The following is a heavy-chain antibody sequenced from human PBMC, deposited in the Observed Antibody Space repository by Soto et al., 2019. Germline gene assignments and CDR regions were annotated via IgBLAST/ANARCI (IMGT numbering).Heavy chain of an antibody. Sequence: GGALRLSCAASGFTFSSYAMSWVRQAPGKGLEWVSAISGSGGSTYYADSVKGRFTISRDNSKNTLYLQMNSLRAEDTAVYYCAKDLAPFYDYIWGSYRYPDYWGQGTLVTVSS. J-gene: IGHJ4*02. V-gene: IGHV3-23*01. D-gene: IGHD3-16*02. CDR1: GFTFSSYA. CDR3: AKDLAPFYDYIWGSYRYPDY. CDR2: ISGSGGST.